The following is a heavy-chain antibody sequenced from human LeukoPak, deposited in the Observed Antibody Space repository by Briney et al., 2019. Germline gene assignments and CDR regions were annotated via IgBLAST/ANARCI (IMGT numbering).Heavy chain of an antibody. CDR3: ARRSSGSPPFYFDY. Sequence: GGSLRLSCAASGFTFSSYWMHWVRQAPGKGLVWVSRINSDGSTTNYADAVKGRFTISRDNAKNTLYLQMNSLRAEDTAMYYCARRSSGSPPFYFDYWGQGTLVTVSS. J-gene: IGHJ4*02. CDR2: INSDGSTT. CDR1: GFTFSSYW. D-gene: IGHD1-26*01. V-gene: IGHV3-74*01.